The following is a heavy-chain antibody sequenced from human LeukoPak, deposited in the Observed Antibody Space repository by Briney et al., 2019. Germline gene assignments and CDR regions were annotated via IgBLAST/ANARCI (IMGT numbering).Heavy chain of an antibody. CDR3: ARDGGWLDY. J-gene: IGHJ4*02. CDR1: GGSISSGSYY. V-gene: IGHV4-61*02. CDR2: MYTSGST. Sequence: SQTLSLTCTVSGGSISSGSYYWSWIRQPAGKGLEWLGRMYTSGSTSYNPSLKSRVTISVDTSKNQFSLKLTSVTAADTAVYYCARDGGWLDYWGQGTLVTVSS. D-gene: IGHD3-16*01.